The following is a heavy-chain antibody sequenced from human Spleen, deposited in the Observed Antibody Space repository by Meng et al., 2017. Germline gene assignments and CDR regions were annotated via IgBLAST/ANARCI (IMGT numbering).Heavy chain of an antibody. J-gene: IGHJ4*02. CDR1: GFTFSSYA. V-gene: IGHV3-30*04. CDR2: ISYDGSKK. D-gene: IGHD2-2*01. Sequence: GGSLRLSCAASGFTFSSYAMHWVRQAPGKGLEWVAAISYDGSKKDYADSVKGRFTISRDNAKNSLYLQMNSLRAEDTAVYYCARESRRYCSSTSCYGFDYWGQGTLVTVSS. CDR3: ARESRRYCSSTSCYGFDY.